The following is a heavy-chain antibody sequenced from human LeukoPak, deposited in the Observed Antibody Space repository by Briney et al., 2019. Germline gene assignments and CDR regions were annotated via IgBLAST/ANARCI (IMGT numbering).Heavy chain of an antibody. CDR1: GGSISSSSYY. V-gene: IGHV4-39*07. Sequence: SETLSLTCSVSGGSISSSSYYWGWIRQPPGKGLEWMGTIYHSGSTYYNPSLKSRVTISVDTSKNQFSLKLSSVTAADTAVYYCARGSKDYVWGSYRYHHFDYWGQGTLVTVSS. CDR2: IYHSGST. J-gene: IGHJ4*02. D-gene: IGHD3-16*02. CDR3: ARGSKDYVWGSYRYHHFDY.